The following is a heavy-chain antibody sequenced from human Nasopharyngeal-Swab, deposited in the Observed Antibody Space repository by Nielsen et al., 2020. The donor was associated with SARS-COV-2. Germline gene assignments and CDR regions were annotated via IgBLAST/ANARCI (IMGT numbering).Heavy chain of an antibody. CDR3: ARDGHDAFDI. Sequence: GSSLKISCAASGFTFSSYSMNWVRQAPGKGLEWVSSISSSSSYIYYADSVKGRFTISRDNAKNSLYLQMNSLRAEDTAVYYCARDGHDAFDIWGQGTMVTVSS. V-gene: IGHV3-21*01. CDR2: ISSSSSYI. J-gene: IGHJ3*02. CDR1: GFTFSSYS.